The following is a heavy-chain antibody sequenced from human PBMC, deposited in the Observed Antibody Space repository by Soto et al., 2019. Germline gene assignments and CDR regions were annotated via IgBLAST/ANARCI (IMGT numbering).Heavy chain of an antibody. CDR1: GFTFSSYA. CDR3: ARDFKSGSGSYPTTV. J-gene: IGHJ4*02. V-gene: IGHV3-30-3*01. CDR2: ISYDGSNK. Sequence: QVQLVESGGGVVQPGRSLRLSCAASGFTFSSYAMHWVRQAPGKGLEWVAVISYDGSNKYYADSVKGRFTISRDNSKNRLYRQMKSLRAEDTAVYYCARDFKSGSGSYPTTVWGQGTLVTVSS. D-gene: IGHD1-26*01.